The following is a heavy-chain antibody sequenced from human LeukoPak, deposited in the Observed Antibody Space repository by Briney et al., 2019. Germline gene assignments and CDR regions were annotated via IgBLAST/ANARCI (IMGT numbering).Heavy chain of an antibody. V-gene: IGHV1-2*02. D-gene: IGHD5-24*01. Sequence: ASVKVSCKASGYXFTGNHIHWVRQAPGQGLEWMGWINPNSGGTDYAQKFQGRVIMTRDTSISTAYMELSRLGPDDTAVYYCARQDGRALYYFDYWGQGTLVTVSS. CDR2: INPNSGGT. J-gene: IGHJ4*02. CDR3: ARQDGRALYYFDY. CDR1: GYXFTGNH.